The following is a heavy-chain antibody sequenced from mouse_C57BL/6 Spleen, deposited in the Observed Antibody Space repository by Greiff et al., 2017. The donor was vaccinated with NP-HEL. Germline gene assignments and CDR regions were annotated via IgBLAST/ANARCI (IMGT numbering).Heavy chain of an antibody. CDR2: IDPPNGNT. Sequence: EVQLQQSGSELVKSGATVMLSCTASGLNIKDTYMHWLKQCPEQGLECIGRIDPPNGNTKYDQKFPVKSTITADTSSNTAHLQLSSLTSEDTAVYDCARMARKWGEGTNLTVSS. CDR3: ARMARK. CDR1: GLNIKDTY. J-gene: IGHJ2*01. V-gene: IGHV14-3*02.